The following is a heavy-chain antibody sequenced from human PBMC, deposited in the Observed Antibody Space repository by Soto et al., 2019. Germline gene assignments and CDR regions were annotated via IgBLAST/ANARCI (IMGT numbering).Heavy chain of an antibody. CDR3: RRSSRYSTDV. V-gene: IGHV4-39*01. J-gene: IGHJ6*02. Sequence: PSETLSLTCTVSGDSIRSSSYWGWIRQPPGKGLEWIGSIYSTGNTYYNPSLNSQVTISVDTSKNQFSLNVISVTAADTAVYYCRRSSRYSTDVWGQRTTVTVSS. CDR1: GDSIRSSSY. CDR2: IYSTGNT. D-gene: IGHD6-13*01.